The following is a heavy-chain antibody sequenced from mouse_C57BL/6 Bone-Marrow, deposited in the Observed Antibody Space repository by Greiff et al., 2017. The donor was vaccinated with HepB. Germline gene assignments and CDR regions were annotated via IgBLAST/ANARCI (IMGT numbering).Heavy chain of an antibody. CDR2: IDPANGNT. CDR1: GFNIKNTY. Sequence: VQLKQSVAELVRPGASVKLSCTASGFNIKNTYMHWVKQRPEQGLEWIGRIDPANGNTKYAPKIPGKATITADTTSNTAYLQLSSLTSEDTAIDYCARGGHYGAWFAYWGQGTLVTVAA. CDR3: ARGGHYGAWFAY. D-gene: IGHD1-1*01. V-gene: IGHV14-3*01. J-gene: IGHJ3*01.